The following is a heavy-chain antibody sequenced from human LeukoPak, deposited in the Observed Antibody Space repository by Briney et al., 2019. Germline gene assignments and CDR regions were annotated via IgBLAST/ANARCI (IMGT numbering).Heavy chain of an antibody. V-gene: IGHV4-34*01. CDR2: INHSGST. Sequence: PSETLSLTCAVYGGSFSGYYWSWIRQPPGKGLEWIGEINHSGSTNYNPSLKSRVTISVGTSKNQFSLKLSSVTAADTAVYYCARGGDDHNWFDPWGQGTLVTVSS. CDR1: GGSFSGYY. J-gene: IGHJ5*02. CDR3: ARGGDDHNWFDP. D-gene: IGHD3-10*01.